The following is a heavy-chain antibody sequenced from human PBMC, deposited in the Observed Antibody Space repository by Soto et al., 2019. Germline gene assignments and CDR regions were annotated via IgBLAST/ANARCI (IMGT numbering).Heavy chain of an antibody. Sequence: SETLSLTCTVSGGSISSYYWSWIRQPPGKGLEWIGYIYYSGSTNYNPSLKSRVTISVDTSKNQFSLKLSSVTAADTAVYYCARDLNYYDSSGYYETQNYYYGMDVWGQGTTVTVSS. D-gene: IGHD3-22*01. CDR3: ARDLNYYDSSGYYETQNYYYGMDV. V-gene: IGHV4-59*01. J-gene: IGHJ6*02. CDR1: GGSISSYY. CDR2: IYYSGST.